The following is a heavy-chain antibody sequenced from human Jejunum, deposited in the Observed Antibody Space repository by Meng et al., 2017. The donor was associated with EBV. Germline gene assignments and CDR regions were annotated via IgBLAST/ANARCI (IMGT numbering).Heavy chain of an antibody. V-gene: IGHV7-4-1*02. D-gene: IGHD3-22*01. CDR1: GYTFTNYA. Sequence: QVQLVQYGXELKKXXXSVKVSCKASGYTFTNYAMNWVRQAPGQGLEWMGWINTNTGNPTYAQGFTGRFVFSLDTSVSTAYLQISSLKAEDSAVYYCARGTGVTMIPWGQGTLVTVAS. CDR2: INTNTGNP. J-gene: IGHJ5*02. CDR3: ARGTGVTMIP.